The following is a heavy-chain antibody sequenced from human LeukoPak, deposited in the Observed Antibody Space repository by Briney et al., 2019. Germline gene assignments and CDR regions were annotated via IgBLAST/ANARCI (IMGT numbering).Heavy chain of an antibody. D-gene: IGHD2-15*01. J-gene: IGHJ4*02. CDR2: IGSDNKP. CDR1: GFTFSAYA. Sequence: GGSLRLSCEASGFTFSAYAMTWVRQAPGKGLEWVSSIGSDNKPHYSESVKGRFAISRYDSKNTLFLQMNSLRDEDTAIYYCAKVHGWGRQLGYYFDYWGQGTLVTVSS. CDR3: AKVHGWGRQLGYYFDY. V-gene: IGHV3-23*05.